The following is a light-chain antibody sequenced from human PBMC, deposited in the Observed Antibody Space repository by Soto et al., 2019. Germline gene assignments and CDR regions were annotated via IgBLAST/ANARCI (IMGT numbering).Light chain of an antibody. CDR1: QSVSSR. CDR2: GAS. CDR3: QQYGSSPPT. Sequence: EIVLTQSPATLSLSPGERATLSCRASQSVSSRLAWYQQKPGQAPRLLIYGASSRATGIPDRFSGSGSGTDFTLTISRLEPEDFAVYYCQQYGSSPPTFGQGTKVDIK. J-gene: IGKJ1*01. V-gene: IGKV3-20*01.